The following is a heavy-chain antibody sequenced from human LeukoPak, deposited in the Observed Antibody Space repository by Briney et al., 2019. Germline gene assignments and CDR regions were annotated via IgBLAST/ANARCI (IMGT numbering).Heavy chain of an antibody. D-gene: IGHD3-3*01. CDR2: ISDSSSYT. J-gene: IGHJ5*02. V-gene: IGHV3-21*04. CDR1: RFIFSSYN. Sequence: KSGGSLRLSCAASRFIFSSYNMNWVRQAPGKGLEWLSYISDSSSYTYYADSVKGRFTFSRDNSKNTLYLQMNSLRAEDTAVYYCANDSLIVPIFGWFDPWGQGTLVTVSS. CDR3: ANDSLIVPIFGWFDP.